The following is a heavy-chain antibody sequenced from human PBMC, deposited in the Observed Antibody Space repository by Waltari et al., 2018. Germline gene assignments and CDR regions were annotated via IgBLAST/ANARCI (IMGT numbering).Heavy chain of an antibody. CDR1: GFTFSSYW. CDR2: IKQDGSEK. Sequence: EVQLVESGGGWVQPGGSLRLSCAASGFTFSSYWMRWVRQAPGKGLEWVANIKQDGSEKYYVDSVKGRFTISRDNAKNSLYLQMNSLRAEDTAVYYCARDLFPLLAAAGYDYWGQGTLVTVSS. J-gene: IGHJ4*02. D-gene: IGHD6-13*01. CDR3: ARDLFPLLAAAGYDY. V-gene: IGHV3-7*01.